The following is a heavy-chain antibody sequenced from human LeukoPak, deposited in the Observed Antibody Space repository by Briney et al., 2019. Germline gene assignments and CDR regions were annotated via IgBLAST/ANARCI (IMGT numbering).Heavy chain of an antibody. V-gene: IGHV2-5*02. Sequence: SGPTLVNPPQTLTLTCTFSGFSHSTSGVGVGWIRQPPGKALEWLALIYWDDDKRYSPSLKSRLTITKDTSKNQVVLTMTNMDHVDTATYYCAHRMGIAASGTYDYWGQGTLVTVSS. CDR3: AHRMGIAASGTYDY. D-gene: IGHD6-13*01. CDR1: GFSHSTSGVG. CDR2: IYWDDDK. J-gene: IGHJ4*02.